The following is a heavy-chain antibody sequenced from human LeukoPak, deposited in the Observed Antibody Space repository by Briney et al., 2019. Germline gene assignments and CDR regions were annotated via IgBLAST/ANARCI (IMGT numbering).Heavy chain of an antibody. V-gene: IGHV3-7*01. Sequence: GGSLRLSCAASGFTFSNSWMTWIRQAPGKGLEWVANIKEDGSEKNYVDSVRGRFTISRDNAKNSLYLQMNSLRAEDTAVYYCARDSGWYPVDYWGQGTLVTVSS. CDR1: GFTFSNSW. D-gene: IGHD6-19*01. CDR2: IKEDGSEK. CDR3: ARDSGWYPVDY. J-gene: IGHJ4*02.